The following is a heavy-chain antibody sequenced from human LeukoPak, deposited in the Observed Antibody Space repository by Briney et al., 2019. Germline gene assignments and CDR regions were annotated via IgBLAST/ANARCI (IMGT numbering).Heavy chain of an antibody. CDR2: IIPIVGTA. CDR3: ARGITVVRGVIKGGMDV. CDR1: GGTFSTYYA. J-gene: IGHJ6*02. V-gene: IGHV1-69*04. Sequence: SVKVSCKASGGTFSTYYAISWVRQAPGQGLEWMGRIIPIVGTANYAQKFQGRVTMTADKSTGTVYMELSSLRSGDTAGYYCARGITVVRGVIKGGMDVWGQGTTVTVSS. D-gene: IGHD3-10*01.